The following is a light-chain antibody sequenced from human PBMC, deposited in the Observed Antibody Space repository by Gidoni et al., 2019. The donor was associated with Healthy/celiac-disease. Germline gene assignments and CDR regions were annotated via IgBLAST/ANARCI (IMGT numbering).Light chain of an antibody. CDR3: QQRSNWPLP. V-gene: IGKV3-11*01. Sequence: EIVLTQSPATLSLSPGERATLSCRASQSVSSYLAGYQQKPGQAPRLLIYDASNRATGIPARFSGSGSGTDFTLTIISLEPEDFAVYYCQQRSNWPLPFGGGTKVEIK. CDR2: DAS. CDR1: QSVSSY. J-gene: IGKJ4*01.